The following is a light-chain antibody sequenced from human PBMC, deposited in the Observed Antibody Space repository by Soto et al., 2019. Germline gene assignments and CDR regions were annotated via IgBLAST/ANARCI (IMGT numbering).Light chain of an antibody. CDR2: LGS. V-gene: IGKV2-28*01. J-gene: IGKJ4*01. Sequence: DIVMTQSPLSLPVTPGEPASISCRSSQSLLYSNGYNYLDWYLQKPGQSPQLLIYLGSNRASGVAGRLSVSGSGTDFTLEISRVEPEDVGVYYCMQALQTPLAVAVGTKVDIK. CDR3: MQALQTPLA. CDR1: QSLLYSNGYNY.